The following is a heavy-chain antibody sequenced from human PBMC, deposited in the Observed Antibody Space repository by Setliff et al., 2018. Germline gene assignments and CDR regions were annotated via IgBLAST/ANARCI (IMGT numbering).Heavy chain of an antibody. CDR2: ISHSNTYI. D-gene: IGHD6-19*01. CDR3: AGGRGWRFDD. J-gene: IGHJ4*02. V-gene: IGHV3-21*04. CDR1: GFAFTTYD. Sequence: GGSLRLSCAASGFAFTTYDMNWVRQAPGRGLEWVSSISHSNTYIYYADSVKGRFTISRDNAKNSLYLQMNSLRGEDTAGYYCAGGRGWRFDDWGQGTLVTVSS.